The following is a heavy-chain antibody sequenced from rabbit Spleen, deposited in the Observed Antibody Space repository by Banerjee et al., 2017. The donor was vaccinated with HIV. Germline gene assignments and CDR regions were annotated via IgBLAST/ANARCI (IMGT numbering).Heavy chain of an antibody. CDR3: VRDLGYDDYSEKGYFNL. Sequence: QEQLVESGGGLVQPEGSLTLTCKASGFPFSNKAVMCWVRQAPGKGLEWIACIDTGDGDTDYANWPKGRFTISKTSSTTVTLQMTSLTAADTATYFCVRDLGYDDYSEKGYFNLWGQGTLVTVS. V-gene: IGHV1S45*01. CDR1: GFPFSNKAV. J-gene: IGHJ4*01. CDR2: IDTGDGDT. D-gene: IGHD2-1*01.